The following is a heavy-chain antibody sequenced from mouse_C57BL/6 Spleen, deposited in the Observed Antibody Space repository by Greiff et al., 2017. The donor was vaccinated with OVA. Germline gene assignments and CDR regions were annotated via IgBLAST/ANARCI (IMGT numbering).Heavy chain of an antibody. CDR3: ARYYGSSYAMDY. D-gene: IGHD1-1*01. V-gene: IGHV1-80*01. CDR2: IYPGDGDT. CDR1: GYAFSSYW. J-gene: IGHJ4*01. Sequence: VQLQESGAELVKPGASVKISCKASGYAFSSYWMNWVKQRPGKGLEWIGQIYPGDGDTNYNGKFKGKATLTADKSSSTAYMQLSSLTSEDSAVYFGARYYGSSYAMDYWGQGTSVTVSS.